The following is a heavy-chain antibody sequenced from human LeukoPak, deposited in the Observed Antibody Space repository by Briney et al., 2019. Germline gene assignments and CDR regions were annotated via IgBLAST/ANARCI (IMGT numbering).Heavy chain of an antibody. CDR3: ARGYSGYFYY. CDR1: GFTFSRHW. J-gene: IGHJ4*02. Sequence: PGGSLRLSCAASGFTFSRHWMSWVRQAPGKGLVWVSRIDGDGSSTNYADSVKGRFTISRDNAKNTLYLQMNSLRAEDTAVYYCARGYSGYFYYWGQGTLVTVSS. V-gene: IGHV3-74*01. CDR2: IDGDGSST. D-gene: IGHD5-12*01.